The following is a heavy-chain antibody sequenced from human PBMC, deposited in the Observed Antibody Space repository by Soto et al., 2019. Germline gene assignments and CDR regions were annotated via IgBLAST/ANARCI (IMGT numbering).Heavy chain of an antibody. Sequence: QVQLQESGPGLVKPSQTLSLTCSVSGASISRDDYYWSWIRQHPGKGLEWIAYIYSSGNSYYNPSPSSRVAISLDTSKNQFSLRLSSVTAADTGVYYCASALTGDEVGFDYWGQGTPATVSS. J-gene: IGHJ4*02. CDR1: GASISRDDYY. D-gene: IGHD3-9*01. CDR2: IYSSGNS. CDR3: ASALTGDEVGFDY. V-gene: IGHV4-31*03.